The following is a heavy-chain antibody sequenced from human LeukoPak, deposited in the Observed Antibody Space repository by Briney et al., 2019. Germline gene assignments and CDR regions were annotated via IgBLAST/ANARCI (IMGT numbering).Heavy chain of an antibody. Sequence: PSETLSLTCTVSGASINDFYWTWIRQPPGKGLEWIGYIFYSGSANSNPSLESRATISVDTSNNQFSLKLSSVTAADTAAYYCARLRSGSTPPPPHYYYGLDVWGQGTTVIVSS. CDR2: IFYSGSA. CDR3: ARLRSGSTPPPPHYYYGLDV. J-gene: IGHJ6*02. V-gene: IGHV4-59*01. CDR1: GASINDFY. D-gene: IGHD1-26*01.